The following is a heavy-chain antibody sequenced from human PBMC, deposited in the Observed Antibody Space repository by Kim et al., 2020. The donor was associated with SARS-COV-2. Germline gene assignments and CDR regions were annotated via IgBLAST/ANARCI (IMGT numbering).Heavy chain of an antibody. V-gene: IGHV3-53*01. CDR2: IYSGGST. Sequence: GGSLRLSCAASGFTVSSNYMSWVRQAPGKGLEWVSVIYSGGSTYYADSVKGRFTISRDNSKNTLYLQMNSLRAEDTAVYYCARDSPPPWPNIVSGGMDVWGQGTTVTVSS. CDR1: GFTVSSNY. D-gene: IGHD3-16*02. CDR3: ARDSPPPWPNIVSGGMDV. J-gene: IGHJ6*02.